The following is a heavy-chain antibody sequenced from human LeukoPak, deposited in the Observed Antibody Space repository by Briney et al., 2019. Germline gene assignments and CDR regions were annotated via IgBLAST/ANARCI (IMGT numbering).Heavy chain of an antibody. J-gene: IGHJ4*02. D-gene: IGHD3-3*01. Sequence: KPSETLSLTCTVSGGSISSYYWSWIRQPPGKGLEWIGSIYYSGSTYYNPSLKSRVTISVDTSKNQFSLKLSSVTAADTAVYYCARLSGARFLEWLLGYFDYWGQGTLVTVSS. CDR1: GGSISSYY. V-gene: IGHV4-59*05. CDR3: ARLSGARFLEWLLGYFDY. CDR2: IYYSGST.